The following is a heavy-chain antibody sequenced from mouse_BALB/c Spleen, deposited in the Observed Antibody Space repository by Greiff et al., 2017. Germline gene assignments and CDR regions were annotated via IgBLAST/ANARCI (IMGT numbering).Heavy chain of an antibody. CDR1: GYTFTSYW. Sequence: LQQPGSELVRPGASVKLSCKASGYTFTSYWMHWVKQRPGQGLEWIGNIYPGSGSTNYDEKFKSKATLTVDTSSSTAYMQLSSLTSEDSAVYYCTSTTGAMDYWGQGTSVTVSS. CDR2: IYPGSGST. V-gene: IGHV1S22*01. J-gene: IGHJ4*01. D-gene: IGHD1-1*01. CDR3: TSTTGAMDY.